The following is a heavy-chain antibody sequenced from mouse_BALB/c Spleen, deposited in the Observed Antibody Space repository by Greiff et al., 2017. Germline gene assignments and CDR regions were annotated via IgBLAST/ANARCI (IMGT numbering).Heavy chain of an antibody. J-gene: IGHJ4*01. D-gene: IGHD2-2*01. V-gene: IGHV14-3*02. Sequence: VQLQQSGAELVKPGASVKLSCTASGFNIKDTYMHWVKQRPEQGLEWIGRIDPANGNTKYDPKFQGKATITADTSSNTAYLQLSSLTSEDTAVYYCARWGYDGAMDYWGQGTSVTVSS. CDR1: GFNIKDTY. CDR2: IDPANGNT. CDR3: ARWGYDGAMDY.